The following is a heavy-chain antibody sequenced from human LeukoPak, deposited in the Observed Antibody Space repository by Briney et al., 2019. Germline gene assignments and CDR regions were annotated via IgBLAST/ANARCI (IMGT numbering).Heavy chain of an antibody. V-gene: IGHV3-7*01. CDR3: ARAGSHWHYVY. CDR1: GFTFSGLS. CDR2: IKQDGSER. J-gene: IGHJ4*02. D-gene: IGHD3-10*01. Sequence: GGSLRLSCAASGFTFSGLSMSWVRQSPTKGLEWVANIKQDGSERYYVDSVKGRFTISRDNAKNSLSLQMNNLRVEDTAVYYCARAGSHWHYVYWGQGTVVTVSS.